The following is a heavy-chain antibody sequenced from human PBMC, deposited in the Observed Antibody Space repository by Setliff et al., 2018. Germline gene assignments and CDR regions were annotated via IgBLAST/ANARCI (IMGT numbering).Heavy chain of an antibody. Sequence: GGSLRLSCAASGFTFSTAWMNWVRQAPGKGLEWVGRIKGKNDGLATDYAAPVKGRFTISRDDSKNTLYLQMNSLKTEDTAVYYCTTDPSPAFGGVIGAAFDFWGQGTMVTVSS. J-gene: IGHJ3*01. D-gene: IGHD3-16*01. CDR2: IKGKNDGLAT. V-gene: IGHV3-15*07. CDR3: TTDPSPAFGGVIGAAFDF. CDR1: GFTFSTAW.